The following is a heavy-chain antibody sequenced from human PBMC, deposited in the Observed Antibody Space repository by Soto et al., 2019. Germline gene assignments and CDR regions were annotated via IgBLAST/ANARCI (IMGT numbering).Heavy chain of an antibody. V-gene: IGHV1-2*04. D-gene: IGHD2-8*01. CDR3: ARGDSTDCSNGVCSFFYNRDMDV. CDR2: INPKSGGT. CDR1: GYSFTDYH. J-gene: IGHJ6*02. Sequence: ASVKVSCKVSGYSFTDYHIHWVRQAPGQGLEWLGRINPKSGGTSTAQKFQGWVTMTTDTSFSTASMELTRLTSDDTAIYYCARGDSTDCSNGVCSFFYNRDMDVWGQGTTVTVSS.